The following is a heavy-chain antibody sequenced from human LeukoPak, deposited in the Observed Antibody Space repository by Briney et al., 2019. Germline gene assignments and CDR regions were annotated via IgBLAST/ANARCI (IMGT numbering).Heavy chain of an antibody. CDR1: GYTFTGYY. J-gene: IGHJ5*02. V-gene: IGHV1-2*02. CDR3: ARVLRRRGDYDILTGYSP. D-gene: IGHD3-9*01. Sequence: ASVKVSCKASGYTFTGYYMHWVRQAPGQGLEWMGWINPNSGGTNYAQKFQGRVTMTRDTSISTAYMELSRLRSDDTAVYYCARVLRRRGDYDILTGYSPWGQGTLVTVSS. CDR2: INPNSGGT.